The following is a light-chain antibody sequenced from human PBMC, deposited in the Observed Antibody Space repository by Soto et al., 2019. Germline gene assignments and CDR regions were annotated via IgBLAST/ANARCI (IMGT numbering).Light chain of an antibody. V-gene: IGKV3-11*01. CDR2: DAS. Sequence: EIVLTQSPATLSLSPGERATLSCRASQSVSSFLAWYQQKPGQAPRLLIYDASNRATGIPARFSGSGSGTDFTLTISSLEPEDFEVYYCQQRSNWPPEKFGQGTKVEIK. CDR1: QSVSSF. CDR3: QQRSNWPPEK. J-gene: IGKJ1*01.